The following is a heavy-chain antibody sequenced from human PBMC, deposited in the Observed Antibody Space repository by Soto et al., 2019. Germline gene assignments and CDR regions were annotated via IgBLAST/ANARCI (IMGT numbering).Heavy chain of an antibody. CDR2: IFYTGTT. Sequence: QVQLQESGPGLVKPSETLSLTCIVSGDSISSYYWSWIRQPPGKGLEWIGYIFYTGTTKYNPALKSRVTISVDTSKNQLSLNLCSVTAADTAVYYCAGDYGGFEARFDPWGQGTLVTVSS. CDR1: GDSISSYY. J-gene: IGHJ5*02. CDR3: AGDYGGFEARFDP. D-gene: IGHD5-12*01. V-gene: IGHV4-59*01.